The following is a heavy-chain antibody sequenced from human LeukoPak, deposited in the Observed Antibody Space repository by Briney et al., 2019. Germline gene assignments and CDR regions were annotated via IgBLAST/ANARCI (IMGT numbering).Heavy chain of an antibody. CDR2: ISSSDSTI. V-gene: IGHV3-48*03. Sequence: GGSLRLSCAASGFTFSSYAMHWVRQAPGKGLEWISYISSSDSTIYYADSVKGRFTISRDNAKNSLYLQMNSLRAEDTAVYYCARDYGGSSPFDSWGQGTLVTVSS. CDR1: GFTFSSYA. CDR3: ARDYGGSSPFDS. J-gene: IGHJ4*02. D-gene: IGHD4-23*01.